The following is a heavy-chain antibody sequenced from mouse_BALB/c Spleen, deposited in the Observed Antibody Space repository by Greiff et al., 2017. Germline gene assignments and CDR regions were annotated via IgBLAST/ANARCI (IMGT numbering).Heavy chain of an antibody. J-gene: IGHJ4*01. Sequence: QVQLKESGAELAKPGASVKMSCKASGYTFTSYWMHWVKQRPGQGLEWIGYINPSTGYTEYNQKFKDKATLTADKSSSTAYMQLSSLTSEDSAVYYCARGRPHYYAMDYWGQGTSVTVSS. CDR3: ARGRPHYYAMDY. CDR1: GYTFTSYW. CDR2: INPSTGYT. V-gene: IGHV1-7*01.